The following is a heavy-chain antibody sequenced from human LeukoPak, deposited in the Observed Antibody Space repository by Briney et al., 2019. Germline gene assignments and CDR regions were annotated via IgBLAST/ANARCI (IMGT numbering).Heavy chain of an antibody. D-gene: IGHD1-26*01. CDR2: INTDGSST. J-gene: IGHJ4*02. Sequence: GGSLRLSCAASGFTLTTYSMSWVRQAPGKGLVWVSRINTDGSSTRYADSVKGRFTISRDNAKNTLYLQMNSLRAEDTAVYYCARDDDSGSYPGWGQGTLVTVSS. CDR3: ARDDDSGSYPG. V-gene: IGHV3-74*01. CDR1: GFTLTTYS.